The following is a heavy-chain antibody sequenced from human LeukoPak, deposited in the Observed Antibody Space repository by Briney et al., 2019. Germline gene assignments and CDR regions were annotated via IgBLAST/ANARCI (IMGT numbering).Heavy chain of an antibody. Sequence: SETLSPTCAVYGGSFSGYYWSWIRQPPGKGLEWIGEINHSGSTNYNPSLKSRVTISVDRSKNQFSLKLSSVTAADTAVYYCARGSGNYYGMDAWGQGTTVTVSS. J-gene: IGHJ6*02. CDR2: INHSGST. D-gene: IGHD2-15*01. CDR3: ARGSGNYYGMDA. V-gene: IGHV4-34*01. CDR1: GGSFSGYY.